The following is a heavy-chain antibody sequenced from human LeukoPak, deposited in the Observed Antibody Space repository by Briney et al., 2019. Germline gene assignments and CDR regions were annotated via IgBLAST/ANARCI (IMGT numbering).Heavy chain of an antibody. CDR1: GYTFTSYY. CDR3: ARGNPGYSSGWYIGSSYYYMDV. J-gene: IGHJ6*03. D-gene: IGHD6-19*01. V-gene: IGHV1-46*01. CDR2: INPSGGST. Sequence: ASVKVSCKASGYTFTSYYMHWVRQAPGQGLEWMGIINPSGGSTSYAQKFQGKVTMTRDTSTSTVYMELSSLRSEDTAVYYCARGNPGYSSGWYIGSSYYYMDVWGKGTTVTVSS.